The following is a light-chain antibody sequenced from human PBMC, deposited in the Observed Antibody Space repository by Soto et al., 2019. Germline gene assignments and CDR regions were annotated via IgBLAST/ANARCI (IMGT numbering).Light chain of an antibody. Sequence: DIQMTQSPSTLSGSVGDRVTITCRASQTISSWLAWYQQKPGKAPKLLIYDASSLESGVTSRFSGSGSGTEFTLTISNLQPDDFATYYCQQYDSFPWTFGQGTKVDIK. V-gene: IGKV1-5*01. CDR3: QQYDSFPWT. CDR2: DAS. J-gene: IGKJ1*01. CDR1: QTISSW.